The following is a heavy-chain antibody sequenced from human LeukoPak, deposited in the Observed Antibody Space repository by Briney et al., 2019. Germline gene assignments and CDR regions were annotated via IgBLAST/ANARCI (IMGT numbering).Heavy chain of an antibody. CDR3: ARGFGGDP. Sequence: ASVKVSCKASGYTFTAYYLHWVRQAPGQGLEWMGWINPNSGGTSYAQKFRGRVSMTRDTSISTAYMELNSLRSDDTAMYYCARGFGGDPWGQGTLVTVSS. CDR2: INPNSGGT. J-gene: IGHJ5*02. D-gene: IGHD4-23*01. CDR1: GYTFTAYY. V-gene: IGHV1-2*02.